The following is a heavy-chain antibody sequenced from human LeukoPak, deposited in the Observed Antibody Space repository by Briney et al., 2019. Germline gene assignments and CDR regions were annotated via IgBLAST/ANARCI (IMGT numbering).Heavy chain of an antibody. CDR2: MSNDANNN. J-gene: IGHJ4*02. Sequence: GGSLRLSCSASGFTFSLYGMHWVRQAPGKGLEWVALMSNDANNNYYADSVKGRFTISRDNAKDSLYLQMNSLRAEDMALYYCAKGGTYSSSSSPDYWGQGTLVTVSS. CDR3: AKGGTYSSSSSPDY. CDR1: GFTFSLYG. V-gene: IGHV3-30*18. D-gene: IGHD6-6*01.